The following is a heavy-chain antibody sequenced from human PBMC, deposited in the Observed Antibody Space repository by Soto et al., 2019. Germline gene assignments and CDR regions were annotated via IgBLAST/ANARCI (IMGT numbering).Heavy chain of an antibody. CDR3: AKVPYDSSGSNWFDP. V-gene: IGHV3-23*01. CDR2: ISGSGGST. J-gene: IGHJ5*02. D-gene: IGHD3-22*01. CDR1: GFTFSSYA. Sequence: EVQLLESGGGLVQPGGSLRLSCAASGFTFSSYAMSWVRQAPGKGLAWVSAISGSGGSTYYADSVKGRFTISRDNSKNTLYLQMNSLRADDTAVYYCAKVPYDSSGSNWFDPWGQGTLVTVSS.